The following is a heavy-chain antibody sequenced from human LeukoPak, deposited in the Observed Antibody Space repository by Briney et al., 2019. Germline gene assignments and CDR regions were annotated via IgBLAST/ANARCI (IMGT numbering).Heavy chain of an antibody. V-gene: IGHV3-11*01. CDR2: ISSSGSTI. D-gene: IGHD6-13*01. CDR3: ARGRRYSSSWYWYYYGMDV. J-gene: IGHJ6*02. Sequence: GGSLRLSCAASGFTFSDYYMSWIRQAPGKGLEWVSYISSSGSTIYYADSVKGRFTISRDNAKNSLYLQMNSLRAEDTAVYYCARGRRYSSSWYWYYYGMDVWSQGTTVTVSS. CDR1: GFTFSDYY.